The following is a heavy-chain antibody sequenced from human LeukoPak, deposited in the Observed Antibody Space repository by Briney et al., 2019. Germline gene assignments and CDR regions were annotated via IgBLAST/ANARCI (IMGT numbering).Heavy chain of an antibody. V-gene: IGHV3-23*01. CDR1: GFTFSSYD. D-gene: IGHD6-19*01. Sequence: PGGSLRLSCAASGFTFSSYDMNWVRQAPGKGLEWVSGISGSGGSTYYADSMKGRFTISRDNSKNTAYLQMNSLRAEDTAVYYCAKVDGSGWWIFDYWGQGTLVTVSS. CDR3: AKVDGSGWWIFDY. J-gene: IGHJ4*02. CDR2: ISGSGGST.